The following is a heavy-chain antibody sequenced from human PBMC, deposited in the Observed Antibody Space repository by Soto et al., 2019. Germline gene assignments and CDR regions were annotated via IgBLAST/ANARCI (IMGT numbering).Heavy chain of an antibody. J-gene: IGHJ6*02. CDR2: ISYDGSNK. V-gene: IGHV3-30-3*01. D-gene: IGHD1-26*01. CDR3: ARDWFLRDYYYYYYGMDV. Sequence: XGSLRLSFAASGFTFSSYAMHWVRQAPGKGLEWVAVISYDGSNKYYADSVKGRFTISRDNSKNTLYLQMNSLRAEDTAVYYCARDWFLRDYYYYYYGMDVWGQGTTVTVSS. CDR1: GFTFSSYA.